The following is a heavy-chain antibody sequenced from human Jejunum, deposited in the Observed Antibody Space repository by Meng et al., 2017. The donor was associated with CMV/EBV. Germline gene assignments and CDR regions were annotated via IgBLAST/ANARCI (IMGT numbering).Heavy chain of an antibody. CDR1: ASPFGPHA. V-gene: IGHV3-30*01. D-gene: IGHD1-26*01. CDR2: IWYDGSKH. CDR3: ARDPDSGSFYFDY. J-gene: IGHJ4*02. Sequence: SASPFGPHAIPWVRQAPGKGLGWVAVIWYDGSKHYYADAVNGRFTISRDNSNNTVYLQVNSLRPEDTAVYYCARDPDSGSFYFDYWGPGTLVTVSS.